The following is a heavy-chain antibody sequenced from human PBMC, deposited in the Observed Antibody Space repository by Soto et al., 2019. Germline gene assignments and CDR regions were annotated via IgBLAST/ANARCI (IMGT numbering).Heavy chain of an antibody. J-gene: IGHJ6*02. CDR2: IWYDGSNK. Sequence: QVQLVESGGGVVQPGRSLRLSCAASGFTFSSYGMHWVRQAPGKGLEWVAVIWYDGSNKYYADSVKGRFTISRDNSKNTLYLQMNSLRAEDTAVYYCASLGIAVAGTGDGMDVCGQGTTVTVSS. CDR3: ASLGIAVAGTGDGMDV. D-gene: IGHD6-19*01. CDR1: GFTFSSYG. V-gene: IGHV3-33*01.